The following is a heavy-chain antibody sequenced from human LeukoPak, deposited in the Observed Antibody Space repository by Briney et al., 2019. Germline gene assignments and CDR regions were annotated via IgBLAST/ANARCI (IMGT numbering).Heavy chain of an antibody. J-gene: IGHJ4*02. CDR1: GGSISSSSYY. CDR2: IYYSGST. V-gene: IGHV4-39*01. D-gene: IGHD2-15*01. Sequence: SETLSLTCTVSGGSISSSSYYWGWIRQPPGRGLEWIGSIYYSGSTYYNPSLKSRVTISVDTSKNQFSLKLSSVTAADTAVYYCARQAVVAANAGYWGQGTLVTVSS. CDR3: ARQAVVAANAGY.